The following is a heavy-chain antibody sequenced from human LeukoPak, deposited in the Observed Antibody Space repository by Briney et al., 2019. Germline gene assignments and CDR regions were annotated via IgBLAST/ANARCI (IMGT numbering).Heavy chain of an antibody. J-gene: IGHJ4*02. CDR2: IYSDGST. D-gene: IGHD3-10*01. V-gene: IGHV3-66*01. CDR3: ATTGGSSLDY. CDR1: GFTFSSYA. Sequence: GGSLRLSCAASGFTFSSYAMSWVRQAPGKGLEWVSVIYSDGSTYSADSVKGRFTISRDNSKNTLYLQMNSLRADDTAIYYCATTGGSSLDYWGQGTLVTVSS.